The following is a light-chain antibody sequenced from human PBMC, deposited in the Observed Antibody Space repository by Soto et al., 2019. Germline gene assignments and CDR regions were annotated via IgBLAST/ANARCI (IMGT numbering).Light chain of an antibody. J-gene: IGLJ3*02. Sequence: QSVLTQPPSASGTPGQRVTISCSGSSSNIGSKYVYWYQQLPGTAPKLLIYRNDQRPSGVPDRFSGSKSGTSASLAISGLRSEDEAAYYCAAWDGSLSGWVFGGGTKLTVL. V-gene: IGLV1-47*01. CDR2: RND. CDR3: AAWDGSLSGWV. CDR1: SSNIGSKY.